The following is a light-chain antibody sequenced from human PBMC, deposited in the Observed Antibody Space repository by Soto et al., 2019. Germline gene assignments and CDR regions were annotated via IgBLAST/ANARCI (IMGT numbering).Light chain of an antibody. CDR1: QGVSSD. CDR2: DAS. V-gene: IGKV3-15*01. Sequence: ETVMTQSPATLSVSPGERATLSCRASQGVSSDLAWYQQKPGQAPRLLIYDASTRATGIPARFSGSGSGAEFTLTISRLQSEDFAVYYCQHYNNWPNTFGQGTKLEIK. J-gene: IGKJ2*01. CDR3: QHYNNWPNT.